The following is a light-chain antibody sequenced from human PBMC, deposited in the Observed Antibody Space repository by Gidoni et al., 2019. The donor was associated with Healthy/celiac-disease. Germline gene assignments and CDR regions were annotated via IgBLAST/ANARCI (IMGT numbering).Light chain of an antibody. CDR3: QQYNNWPLG. CDR2: GAS. J-gene: IGKJ3*01. Sequence: EIVMTQSPATLSVSPGERATLSCRASQSVSSNLAWYQQKPGQAPRLLIYGASTRATCIPARFSGSGSGTEFTLTISSLQSEDFAVYYCQQYNNWPLGFGPGTKVDIK. CDR1: QSVSSN. V-gene: IGKV3-15*01.